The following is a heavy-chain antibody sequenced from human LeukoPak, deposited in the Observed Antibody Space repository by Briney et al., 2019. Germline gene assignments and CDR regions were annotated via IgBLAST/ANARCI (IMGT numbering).Heavy chain of an antibody. CDR2: IYHSGST. Sequence: SETLSLTCTLSGGSTSTYYWSWIRQPPGKGLEWIGYIYHSGSTNYNPSLKSRVTISVDTSKNQFSLKLSSVTAADTAVYYCARGGGYASPIGYWGQGALVTVSS. V-gene: IGHV4-59*01. CDR1: GGSTSTYY. D-gene: IGHD5-12*01. CDR3: ARGGGYASPIGY. J-gene: IGHJ4*02.